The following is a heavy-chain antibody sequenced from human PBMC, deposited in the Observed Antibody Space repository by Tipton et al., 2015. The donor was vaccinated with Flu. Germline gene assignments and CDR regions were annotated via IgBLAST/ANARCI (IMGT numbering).Heavy chain of an antibody. J-gene: IGHJ5*02. Sequence: LRLSCTVSGGSISSGSYYWTWIRQPAGKGLEWIGRIYTSGSTNYNPSLKSRVTISVDTSKNQFSLKLTSVTAADTAVYYCARVKTAAGSWCDPWGQGTLVTVSS. CDR1: GGSISSGSYY. D-gene: IGHD6-13*01. V-gene: IGHV4-61*02. CDR2: IYTSGST. CDR3: ARVKTAAGSWCDP.